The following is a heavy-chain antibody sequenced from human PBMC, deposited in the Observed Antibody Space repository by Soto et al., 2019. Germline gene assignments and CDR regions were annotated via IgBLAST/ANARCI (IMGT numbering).Heavy chain of an antibody. D-gene: IGHD6-13*01. J-gene: IGHJ6*02. Sequence: PGESLKISCKGSGYSFTSYWIGWVRQMPGKGLEWMGIIYPGDSDTRYSPSFQGQVTISADKSISTAYLQWRSLKASDTAMYYCARQVAAAGPSPGHYYYYGMDVWGQGTTVTVSS. CDR3: ARQVAAAGPSPGHYYYYGMDV. V-gene: IGHV5-51*01. CDR2: IYPGDSDT. CDR1: GYSFTSYW.